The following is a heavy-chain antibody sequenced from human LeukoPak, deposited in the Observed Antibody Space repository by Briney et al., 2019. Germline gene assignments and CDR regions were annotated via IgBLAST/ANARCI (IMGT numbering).Heavy chain of an antibody. CDR3: ASSGYSGYDYYYYGMDV. D-gene: IGHD5-12*01. Sequence: SETLSLTCTVSGGSISSYYWSWIRQPPGKGLEWIGYIDYSGSTNYNPSLKSRVTISVDTSKNQFSLKLSSVTAADTAVYYCASSGYSGYDYYYYGMDVWGQGTTVTVSS. J-gene: IGHJ6*02. CDR1: GGSISSYY. V-gene: IGHV4-59*08. CDR2: IDYSGST.